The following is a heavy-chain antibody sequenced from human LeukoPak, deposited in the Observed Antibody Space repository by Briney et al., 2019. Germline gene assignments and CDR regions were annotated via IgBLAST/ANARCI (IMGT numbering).Heavy chain of an antibody. D-gene: IGHD6-13*01. Sequence: AGGSLRLSCAASGFTFSSYWMSWVRQAPGKGLEWVANIKQDGSEKYYVDSVKGRFTISRDNAKNSLYLQMNSLRAEDTAVYYCARDPREEHYSSSWYGYYFDYWGQGTLVTVSS. CDR3: ARDPREEHYSSSWYGYYFDY. J-gene: IGHJ4*02. V-gene: IGHV3-7*01. CDR2: IKQDGSEK. CDR1: GFTFSSYW.